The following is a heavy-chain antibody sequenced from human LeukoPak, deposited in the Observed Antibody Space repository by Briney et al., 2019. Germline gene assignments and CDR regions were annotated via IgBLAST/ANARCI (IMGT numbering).Heavy chain of an antibody. Sequence: SETLSLTCAVYGGSFSGYYWSWIRQPPGKGLEWIGEINHSGSTNYNPSLKSRVTISVDTSKNQFSLKLSSVTAADTAVYYCARFGDGYLDYWGQGTLVTVSS. CDR1: GGSFSGYY. D-gene: IGHD3-3*01. CDR3: ARFGDGYLDY. CDR2: INHSGST. V-gene: IGHV4-34*01. J-gene: IGHJ4*02.